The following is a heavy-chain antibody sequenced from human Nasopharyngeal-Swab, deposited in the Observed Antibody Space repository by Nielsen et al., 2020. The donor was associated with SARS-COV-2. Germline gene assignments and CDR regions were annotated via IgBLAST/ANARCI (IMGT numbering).Heavy chain of an antibody. CDR2: IWYDGSRK. V-gene: IGHV3-33*06. CDR1: GFTFSSYH. CDR3: VKHQGSSSDQ. J-gene: IGHJ4*02. Sequence: GESLTISCAASGFTFSSYHMHWVRQAPGKGLEWVALIWYDGSRKYYADSVKGRFTISRDNSKNTLFLQMNSLRVEDTALYYCVKHQGSSSDQWGQGTLVTVSS.